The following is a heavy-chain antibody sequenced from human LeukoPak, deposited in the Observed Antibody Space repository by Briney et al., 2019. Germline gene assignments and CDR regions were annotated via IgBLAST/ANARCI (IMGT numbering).Heavy chain of an antibody. CDR2: VDHTGST. CDR1: GFTFSSYS. D-gene: IGHD1-1*01. CDR3: ARGRVSSSTWYSTYYYYFYMDV. Sequence: PGGSLRLSCAASGFTFSSYSMNWVRQAPGKGLEWIGYVDHTGSTNFNPSLNGRVSISRDTTNNLFSLRLRSVTAADTAVYFCARGRVSSSTWYSTYYYYFYMDVWGKGTTVTVSS. J-gene: IGHJ6*03. V-gene: IGHV4-59*01.